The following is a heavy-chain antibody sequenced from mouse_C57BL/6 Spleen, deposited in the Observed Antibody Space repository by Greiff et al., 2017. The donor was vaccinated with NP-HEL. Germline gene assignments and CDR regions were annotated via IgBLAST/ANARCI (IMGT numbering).Heavy chain of an antibody. Sequence: VQLQQPGAELVKPGASVKLSCKASGYTFTSYWMHWVKQRPGQGLEWIGMIHPNSGSTNYNEKFKSKATLTVDKSSSTAYMQLSSLTSEDSAVYYCATIPIYYDYDGFAYWGQGTLVTVSA. CDR3: ATIPIYYDYDGFAY. CDR2: IHPNSGST. D-gene: IGHD2-4*01. V-gene: IGHV1-64*01. CDR1: GYTFTSYW. J-gene: IGHJ3*01.